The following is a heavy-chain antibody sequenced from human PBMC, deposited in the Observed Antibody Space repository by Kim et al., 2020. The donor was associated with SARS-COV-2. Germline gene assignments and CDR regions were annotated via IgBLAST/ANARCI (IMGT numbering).Heavy chain of an antibody. CDR2: MNPNSGNT. D-gene: IGHD6-19*01. V-gene: IGHV1-8*01. CDR1: GYTFTSYD. CDR3: ARATPVAGSYYYYYGMDV. J-gene: IGHJ6*02. Sequence: ASVKVSCKASGYTFTSYDINWVRQATGQGLEWMGWMNPNSGNTGYAQKFQGRVTMTRNTSISTAYMELSSLRSDDTAVYYCARATPVAGSYYYYYGMDVWGQGTTVTVSS.